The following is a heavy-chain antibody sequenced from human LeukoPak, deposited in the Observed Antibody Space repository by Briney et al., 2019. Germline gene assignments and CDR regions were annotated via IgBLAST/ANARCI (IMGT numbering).Heavy chain of an antibody. D-gene: IGHD2-2*01. V-gene: IGHV1-24*01. CDR3: ATVRGGDCSSTSCSWFDP. CDR1: GYTRTELS. J-gene: IGHJ5*02. Sequence: ASVKVSCKVSGYTRTELSMHWVRQAPGKGLEWMGGFDPEDGETIYAQKFQGRVTTTEDTSTDTAYMELSSLRSEDTAVYYCATVRGGDCSSTSCSWFDPWGQGTLVTVSS. CDR2: FDPEDGET.